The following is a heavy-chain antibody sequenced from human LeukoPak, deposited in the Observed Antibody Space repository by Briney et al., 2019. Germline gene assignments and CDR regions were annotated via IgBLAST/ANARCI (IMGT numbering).Heavy chain of an antibody. CDR1: GVSISSYY. J-gene: IGHJ4*02. V-gene: IGHV4-59*08. CDR2: IYYSGST. CDR3: ARGTRNFDY. D-gene: IGHD3/OR15-3a*01. Sequence: SEILSLTCTVSGVSISSYYWSCIRQPPGKGLEWIGYIYYSGSTNYNPSLKSRVTISVDTSKNQFSLKLSSVTAADTAVYYCARGTRNFDYWGQGTLVTVSS.